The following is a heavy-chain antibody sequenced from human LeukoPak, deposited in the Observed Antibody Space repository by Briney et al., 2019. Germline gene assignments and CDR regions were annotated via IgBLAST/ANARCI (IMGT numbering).Heavy chain of an antibody. CDR3: AKDMTDQAVAAIDY. V-gene: IGHV3-9*01. D-gene: IGHD6-19*01. CDR1: GFTFDDYA. Sequence: GGSLRLSCAASGFTFDDYAMHWVRQPPGKGLERVSGISWNRGSIGYADSVKGRFTISRDNAKNSLYLQMNSLRAEDTALYYCAKDMTDQAVAAIDYWGRGTLVAVSS. CDR2: ISWNRGSI. J-gene: IGHJ4*02.